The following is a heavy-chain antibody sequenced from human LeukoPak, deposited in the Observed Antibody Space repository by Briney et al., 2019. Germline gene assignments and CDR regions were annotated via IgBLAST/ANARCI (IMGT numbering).Heavy chain of an antibody. CDR1: GYTFTGYY. V-gene: IGHV1-2*02. J-gene: IGHJ4*02. D-gene: IGHD3-22*01. CDR3: ARAPMIVVVFPPRLDF. Sequence: GASVKVSCKTSGYTFTGYYMHWVRQAPGQGLEWMGWINPNTGGTNYAQKFQGRVTMTSDTSISTAYMELSSLKSDDTAMYYCARAPMIVVVFPPRLDFWGQGTPVTVSS. CDR2: INPNTGGT.